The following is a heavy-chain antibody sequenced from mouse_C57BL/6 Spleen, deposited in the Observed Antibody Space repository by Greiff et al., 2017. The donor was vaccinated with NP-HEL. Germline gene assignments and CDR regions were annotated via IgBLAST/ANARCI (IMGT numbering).Heavy chain of an antibody. V-gene: IGHV1-82*01. Sequence: QVQLKQSGPELVKPGASVKISCKASGYAFSSSWMNWVKQRPGKGLEWIGRIYPGDGDTNYNGKFKGKATLTADKSSSTAYMQLSSLTSEDSAVYFCARGELTGYCDDWGQGTTLTVSS. CDR3: ARGELTGYCDD. CDR2: IYPGDGDT. J-gene: IGHJ2*01. D-gene: IGHD4-1*01. CDR1: GYAFSSSW.